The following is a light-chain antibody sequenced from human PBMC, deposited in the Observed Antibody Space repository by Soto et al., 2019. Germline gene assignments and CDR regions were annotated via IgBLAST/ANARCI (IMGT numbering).Light chain of an antibody. CDR1: QSISSW. Sequence: DIPVTQSPSTLSASVGDRVTITCRASQSISSWLAWYQQKPGKAPKALIYKASSLETGVPSRFSGSESGTEFTLTISSLQPDDFATYYCQQYNNVPWTFGQGTKVEVK. CDR3: QQYNNVPWT. V-gene: IGKV1-5*03. J-gene: IGKJ1*01. CDR2: KAS.